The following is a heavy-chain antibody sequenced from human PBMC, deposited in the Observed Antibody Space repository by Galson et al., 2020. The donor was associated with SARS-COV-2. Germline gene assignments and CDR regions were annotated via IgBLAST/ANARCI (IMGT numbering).Heavy chain of an antibody. J-gene: IGHJ2*01. V-gene: IGHV1-46*01. D-gene: IGHD6-19*01. CDR3: ARDPSRASMAGAYWYFDL. Sequence: ASVKVSCKASGYTFTSYYMHWVRQAPGQGLEWMGIINPSGGSTSYAQKFQGRVTMTRDTSTSTVYMELSSLRSEDTAVYYCARDPSRASMAGAYWYFDLWGRGTLVTVSS. CDR2: INPSGGST. CDR1: GYTFTSYY.